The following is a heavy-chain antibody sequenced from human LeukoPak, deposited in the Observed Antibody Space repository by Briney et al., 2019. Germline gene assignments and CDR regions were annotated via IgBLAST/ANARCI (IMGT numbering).Heavy chain of an antibody. D-gene: IGHD2/OR15-2a*01. CDR2: IYSGGST. CDR1: GFTVSSNY. CDR3: AAQTTFSYYFDY. J-gene: IGHJ4*02. V-gene: IGHV3-53*01. Sequence: GGFLRLSCAASGFTVSSNYMNWVRQAPGKGLEWVSIIYSGGSTYYADSVKGRFTISRDNSKNTLYLQMNSLRAEDTAVYYCAAQTTFSYYFDYWGQGTLVTVSS.